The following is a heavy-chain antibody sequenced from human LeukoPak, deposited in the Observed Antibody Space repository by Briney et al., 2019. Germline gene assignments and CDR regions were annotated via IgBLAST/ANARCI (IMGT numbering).Heavy chain of an antibody. CDR3: AKGLRRDGYNLWDVTGGPPYYFDY. J-gene: IGHJ4*02. CDR2: ISGSGGST. D-gene: IGHD5-24*01. Sequence: GGSLRLSCAASGFTFSSYAMSWVRQAPGKGLEWVSAISGSGGSTYYADSVKGRFTISRDNSKNTLYLQMNSLRAEDTAVYYCAKGLRRDGYNLWDVTGGPPYYFDYWGQGTLVTVSS. CDR1: GFTFSSYA. V-gene: IGHV3-23*01.